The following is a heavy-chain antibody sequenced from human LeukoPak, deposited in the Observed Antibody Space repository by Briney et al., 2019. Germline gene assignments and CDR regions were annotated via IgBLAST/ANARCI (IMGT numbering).Heavy chain of an antibody. D-gene: IGHD3-3*01. CDR2: INHSGST. V-gene: IGHV4-34*01. Sequence: SETLSLTCAVYGGSFSGYYWSWIRQPPGKGLEWIGEINHSGSTNYNPSLKSRVTISVDTSKNQFSLKLSSVTAADTAVYYCARGEGHDFWSGYQIDYWGQGTLVTVSS. CDR3: ARGEGHDFWSGYQIDY. J-gene: IGHJ4*02. CDR1: GGSFSGYY.